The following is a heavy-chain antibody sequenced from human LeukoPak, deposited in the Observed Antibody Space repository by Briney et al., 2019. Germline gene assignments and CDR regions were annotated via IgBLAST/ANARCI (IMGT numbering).Heavy chain of an antibody. J-gene: IGHJ4*02. V-gene: IGHV1-2*06. CDR1: GYSFTDYY. D-gene: IGHD1-26*01. Sequence: GASVKVSCKASGYSFTDYYIHWVRQAPGQGLEWEGLIHPNSGDTFYAQKFRGRVTMTRDTSINTAYMELDRLTSDDTAVYYCARDYSGSYTHWAQGTLVTVSS. CDR2: IHPNSGDT. CDR3: ARDYSGSYTH.